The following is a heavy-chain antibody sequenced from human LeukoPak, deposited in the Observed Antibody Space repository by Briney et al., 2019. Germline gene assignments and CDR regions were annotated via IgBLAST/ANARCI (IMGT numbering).Heavy chain of an antibody. V-gene: IGHV4-34*01. CDR2: INHSGST. D-gene: IGHD6-6*01. J-gene: IGHJ5*02. CDR3: AREGRYGSIAARRFRFDP. CDR1: GGSFSSYY. Sequence: SETLSLTCAVYGGSFSSYYWSWIRQPPGKGLEWIGEINHSGSTNYNPSLKSRVTISVDTSKNQFSLKLSSVTAADTAVYYCAREGRYGSIAARRFRFDPWGQGTLVTVSS.